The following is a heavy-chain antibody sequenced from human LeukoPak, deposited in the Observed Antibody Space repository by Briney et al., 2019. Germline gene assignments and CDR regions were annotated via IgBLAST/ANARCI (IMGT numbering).Heavy chain of an antibody. CDR1: GFTFSSYG. J-gene: IGHJ6*04. CDR3: AELGITMIGGV. Sequence: GSLRLSCAASGFTFSSYGMSWVRQAPGKGLEWVSYISSSGSTIYYADSVKGRFTISRDNAKNSLYLQMNSLRAEDTVVYYCAELGITMIGGVWGKGTTVTISS. CDR2: ISSSGSTI. D-gene: IGHD3-10*02. V-gene: IGHV3-48*04.